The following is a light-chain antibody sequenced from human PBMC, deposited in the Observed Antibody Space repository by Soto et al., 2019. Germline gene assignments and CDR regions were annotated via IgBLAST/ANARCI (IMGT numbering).Light chain of an antibody. J-gene: IGKJ2*01. CDR1: RSISNW. V-gene: IGKV1-5*03. CDR2: KAS. Sequence: DIQMTQSPSTLPASVGDRVTITCRASRSISNWLAWYQQKPGKVPKLLIYKASTLESGVPSRFSGSGSGTEFTLTISSLQPDDFAPYYCQQYKSYSYTFGQGTKLEIK. CDR3: QQYKSYSYT.